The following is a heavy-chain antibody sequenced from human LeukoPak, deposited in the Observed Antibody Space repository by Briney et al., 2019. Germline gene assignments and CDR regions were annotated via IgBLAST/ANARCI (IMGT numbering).Heavy chain of an antibody. Sequence: SETLSLTCTVSGGSISTYYWSWIRQPPGKGLEWIGYIYYSGSTNYNPSLKSRVTISVDTSKNQISLKLSPVTAADTAVYYCAGHHPRNTVDFWGQGTLVTVSS. CDR1: GGSISTYY. V-gene: IGHV4-59*08. D-gene: IGHD2/OR15-2a*01. J-gene: IGHJ4*02. CDR3: AGHHPRNTVDF. CDR2: IYYSGST.